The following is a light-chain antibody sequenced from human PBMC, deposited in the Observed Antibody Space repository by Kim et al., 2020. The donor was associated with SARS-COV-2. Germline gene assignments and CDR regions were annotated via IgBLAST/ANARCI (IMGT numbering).Light chain of an antibody. CDR1: SGSIASNY. CDR2: EDN. Sequence: NSMLTQPHSVSESPGKTVTISCTRSSGSIASNYVQWYQQRPGSAPTTVIYEDNQRPSGVPDRFSGSIHSSSNSASLTISGLKPEDEADYYCQSSGV. V-gene: IGLV6-57*04. CDR3: QSSGV. J-gene: IGLJ3*02.